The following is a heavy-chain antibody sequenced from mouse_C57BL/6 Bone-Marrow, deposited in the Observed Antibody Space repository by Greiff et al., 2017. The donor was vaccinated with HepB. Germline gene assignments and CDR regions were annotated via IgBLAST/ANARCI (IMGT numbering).Heavy chain of an antibody. CDR1: GYSITSGYY. CDR3: AREDGYQFAY. D-gene: IGHD2-3*01. Sequence: ESGPGLVKPSQSLSLTCSVTGYSITSGYYWNWIRQFPGNKLEWMGYISYDGSNNYNPSLKNRISITRDTSKNQFFLKLNSVTTEDTATYYCAREDGYQFAYWGQGTLVTVSA. CDR2: ISYDGSN. V-gene: IGHV3-6*01. J-gene: IGHJ3*01.